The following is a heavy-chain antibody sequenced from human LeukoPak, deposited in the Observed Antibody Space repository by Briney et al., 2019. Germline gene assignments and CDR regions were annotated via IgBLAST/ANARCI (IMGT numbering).Heavy chain of an antibody. D-gene: IGHD6-13*01. CDR2: ISYSGST. J-gene: IGHJ3*02. CDR1: GGSISSGDYY. CDR3: ARGLYSSSWPDAFDI. Sequence: PSETLSLTCTVSGGSISSGDYYWSWTRQPPGKGLELVGYISYSGSTNYNPSLKSRVIISADTSKNQFSLKLSSVTAADTAVYYCARGLYSSSWPDAFDIWGQGTMVTVSS. V-gene: IGHV4-61*08.